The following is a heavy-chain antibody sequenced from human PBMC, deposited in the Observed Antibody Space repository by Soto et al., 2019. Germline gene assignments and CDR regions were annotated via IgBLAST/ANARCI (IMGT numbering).Heavy chain of an antibody. CDR3: ARDHRPEYYDFWSGYSGGNYMDV. CDR1: GFTFSSYL. D-gene: IGHD3-3*01. Sequence: SGGLMRLSCGAAGFTFSSYLMHWVRQAPGKGLVWVSRINSDGSSTSYADSVKGRFTISRDNAENTLYLQMNSLRAEDTAVYYCARDHRPEYYDFWSGYSGGNYMDVWGKGTTVTVSS. J-gene: IGHJ6*03. V-gene: IGHV3-74*01. CDR2: INSDGSST.